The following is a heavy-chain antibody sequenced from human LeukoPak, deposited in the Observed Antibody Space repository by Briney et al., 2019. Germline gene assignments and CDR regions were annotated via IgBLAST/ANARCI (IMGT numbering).Heavy chain of an antibody. D-gene: IGHD3-22*01. V-gene: IGHV3-23*01. Sequence: GGSLGLSCAASGFTFSSYAMSWVRQAPGKGLEWVSAISGSGRYTYYADSVKGRFTISRDNSKNTLYLQMNSLRAEDTAVYYCAKALTYYYDSSGSQVLDYWGQGTLVTVSS. CDR2: ISGSGRYT. CDR3: AKALTYYYDSSGSQVLDY. CDR1: GFTFSSYA. J-gene: IGHJ4*02.